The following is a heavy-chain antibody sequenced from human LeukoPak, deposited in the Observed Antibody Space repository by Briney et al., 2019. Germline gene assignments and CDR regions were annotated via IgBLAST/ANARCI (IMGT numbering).Heavy chain of an antibody. CDR3: ATVSEY. Sequence: GGSLRLSCAASGFTFSSYAMSWVRQAPGKGLEWVSGINHDGTGTYYADSVKGRFTISRDNAKNTVDLQMNGLRAEDTTVYYCATVSEYWGQGTLVTVSS. J-gene: IGHJ4*02. V-gene: IGHV3-74*01. CDR1: GFTFSSYA. CDR2: INHDGTGT.